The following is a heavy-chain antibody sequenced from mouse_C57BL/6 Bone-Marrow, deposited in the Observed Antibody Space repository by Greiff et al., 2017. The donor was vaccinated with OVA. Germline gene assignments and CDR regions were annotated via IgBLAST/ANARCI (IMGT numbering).Heavy chain of an antibody. CDR1: GYTFTSYW. Sequence: VQLQQSGAELAKPGASVKLSCKASGYTFTSYWMHWVKQRPGQGLEWIGYIYPRSGYTKYNQKFKDKATLTADKSSSTAYMQLSSLTYVDSAVYYSARRRNYFARDYWGQGTSVTVSS. CDR2: IYPRSGYT. V-gene: IGHV1-7*01. CDR3: ARRRNYFARDY. J-gene: IGHJ4*01.